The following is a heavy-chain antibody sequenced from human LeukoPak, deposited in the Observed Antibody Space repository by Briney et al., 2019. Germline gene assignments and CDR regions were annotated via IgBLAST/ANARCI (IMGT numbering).Heavy chain of an antibody. Sequence: SETLSLTCTVSGGSISSYYWSWIRQPPGKGLEWIGEIYHSGSTNYSPSLKSRVTISVDTSKNQFSLNLSSVTAADTAVYYCARRGNTGIVGAHDAFDIWGQGTMVTVSS. D-gene: IGHD1-26*01. J-gene: IGHJ3*02. CDR2: IYHSGST. CDR3: ARRGNTGIVGAHDAFDI. V-gene: IGHV4-34*01. CDR1: GGSISSYY.